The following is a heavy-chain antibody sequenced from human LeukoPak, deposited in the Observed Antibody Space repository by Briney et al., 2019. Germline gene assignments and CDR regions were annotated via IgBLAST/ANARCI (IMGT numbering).Heavy chain of an antibody. CDR3: AREGGLQLWGFGY. V-gene: IGHV3-21*01. CDR2: ISSSSSYI. D-gene: IGHD5-18*01. CDR1: GFTFDDYG. Sequence: GGSLRLSCAASGFTFDDYGINWVRQAPGKGLEWVSSISSSSSYIYYADSVKGRFTISRDNAKNSLYLQMNSLRAEDTAVYYCAREGGLQLWGFGYWGQGTLVTVTS. J-gene: IGHJ4*02.